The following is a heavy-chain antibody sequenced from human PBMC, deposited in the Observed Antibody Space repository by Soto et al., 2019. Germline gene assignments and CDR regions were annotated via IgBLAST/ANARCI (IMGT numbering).Heavy chain of an antibody. J-gene: IGHJ6*02. V-gene: IGHV1-3*01. CDR2: INGANGNT. CDR1: GYSFSTYS. D-gene: IGHD1-1*01. CDR3: ARGKWMEENYYYHGMDV. Sequence: QVQVVQSGAEVKKPGASVKVSCKASGYSFSTYSMHWVRQAPGQGLEWMGWINGANGNTRYSQKFKDRVSISRDTPASTGYMELSSLRSEDTAVYYCARGKWMEENYYYHGMDVWGPGTTVIVSS.